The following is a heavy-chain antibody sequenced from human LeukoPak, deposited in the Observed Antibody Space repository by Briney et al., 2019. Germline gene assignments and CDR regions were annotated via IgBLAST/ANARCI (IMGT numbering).Heavy chain of an antibody. CDR1: GYTFTTYD. CDR3: AREWSRGRPTEGHYYGLDV. J-gene: IGHJ6*02. Sequence: ASVKVSCKASGYTFTTYDIHWVRHATGQGLEWMGWMNPNNGNTGYAQKFQGRVTMTRDTSISSAYIELSSLRSEDTAVYYCAREWSRGRPTEGHYYGLDVWGQGTTVTVSS. CDR2: MNPNNGNT. V-gene: IGHV1-8*01. D-gene: IGHD3-3*01.